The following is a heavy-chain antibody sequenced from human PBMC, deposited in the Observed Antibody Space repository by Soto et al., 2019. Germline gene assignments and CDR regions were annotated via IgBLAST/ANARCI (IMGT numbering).Heavy chain of an antibody. J-gene: IGHJ4*02. CDR3: AKDKHPIAVAVFDY. V-gene: IGHV3-9*01. CDR2: ISWNSGSI. CDR1: GFTFDDYA. D-gene: IGHD6-19*01. Sequence: PGGSLRLSCAASGFTFDDYAMHWVRQAPGKGLEWVSGISWNSGSIGYADSVKGRFTISRDNAKNSLYLQMNSLRAEDTALYYCAKDKHPIAVAVFDYWGQGTLVTVSS.